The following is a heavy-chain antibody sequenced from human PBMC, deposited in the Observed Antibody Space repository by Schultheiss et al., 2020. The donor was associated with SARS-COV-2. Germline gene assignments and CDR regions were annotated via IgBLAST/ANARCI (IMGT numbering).Heavy chain of an antibody. Sequence: GGSLRLSCAASGFTVSSNYMSWVRQAPGKGLEWVANIKQDGSEKHYVDSVKGRFTISRDNAKNSLDLQMNSLRAEDTALYYCARTSGSGSTFDNWGQGTLVTVSS. CDR2: IKQDGSEK. D-gene: IGHD3-10*01. CDR3: ARTSGSGSTFDN. J-gene: IGHJ4*02. V-gene: IGHV3-7*03. CDR1: GFTVSSNY.